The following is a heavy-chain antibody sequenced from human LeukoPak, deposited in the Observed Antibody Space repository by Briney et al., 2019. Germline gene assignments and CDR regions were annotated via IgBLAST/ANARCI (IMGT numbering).Heavy chain of an antibody. CDR2: INYSGST. Sequence: SETLSLTCTVSGGSITSRDSSWSWIRQPPGKGLEWIGYINYSGSTSYNPSLKSRVTISVDTSKNQFSLKLSSVTAADTAVYYCARDKDKKGDGLDVWGQGTTATVSS. CDR3: ARDKDKKGDGLDV. CDR1: GGSITSRDSS. V-gene: IGHV4-30-4*01. J-gene: IGHJ6*02.